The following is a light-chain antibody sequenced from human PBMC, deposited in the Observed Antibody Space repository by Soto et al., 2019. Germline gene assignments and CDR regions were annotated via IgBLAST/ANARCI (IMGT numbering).Light chain of an antibody. CDR1: SSDVGGYNY. Sequence: QSALTQPAPVSGSPGQSITISCTGTSSDVGGYNYVSWYQQHPGKAPKLMISDVSNRPSGVSNRFSGSKSGNTASLTISGLQAEDEADYYCSSYTSSSTLMVFGGGTKVTVL. CDR3: SSYTSSSTLMV. V-gene: IGLV2-14*01. J-gene: IGLJ2*01. CDR2: DVS.